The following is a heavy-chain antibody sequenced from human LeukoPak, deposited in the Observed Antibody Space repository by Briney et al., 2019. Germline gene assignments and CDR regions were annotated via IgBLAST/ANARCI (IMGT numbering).Heavy chain of an antibody. J-gene: IGHJ6*02. CDR3: ARVMMVATTGFYYYGMDV. V-gene: IGHV3-21*01. CDR1: GFTFSSYS. D-gene: IGHD5-12*01. CDR2: ISSSSSYI. Sequence: GGSLRLSCAASGFTFSSYSMNWVRQAPGKGLEWVSSISSSSSYIYYADSVKGRFTISRDNAKNSLYLQMNSLRAEDTAVYYCARVMMVATTGFYYYGMDVWGQGTTVTVSS.